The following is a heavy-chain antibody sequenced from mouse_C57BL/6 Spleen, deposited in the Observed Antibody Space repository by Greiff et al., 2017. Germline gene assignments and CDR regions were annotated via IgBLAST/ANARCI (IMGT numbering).Heavy chain of an antibody. V-gene: IGHV5-16*01. CDR3: AREAPGFAY. Sequence: EVMLVESEGGLVQPGSSMKLSCTASGFTFSDYYMAWVRQVPEKGLEWVANINYDGSSTYYLDSLKSRFIISRDNAKNILYLQMSSLKSEDTATYYCAREAPGFAYWGQGTLVTVSA. J-gene: IGHJ3*01. CDR2: INYDGSST. CDR1: GFTFSDYY.